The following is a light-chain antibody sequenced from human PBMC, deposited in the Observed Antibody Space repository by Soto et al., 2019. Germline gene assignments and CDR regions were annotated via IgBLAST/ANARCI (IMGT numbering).Light chain of an antibody. CDR3: SSYAXSXXXX. Sequence: QSVLTQPASVSGSPGQSITISCTGTSSDVGGYNFVSWYQQHPGKAPKLMIYEVTNRPSGVSNRFSGSKSGNTASLTISGLQAEDEADYYCSSYAXSXXXXFG. CDR1: SSDVGGYNF. CDR2: EVT. V-gene: IGLV2-14*01. J-gene: IGLJ2*01.